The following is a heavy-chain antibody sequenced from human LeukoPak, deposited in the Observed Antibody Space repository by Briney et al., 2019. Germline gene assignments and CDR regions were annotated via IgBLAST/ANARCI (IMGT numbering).Heavy chain of an antibody. D-gene: IGHD6-19*01. J-gene: IGHJ4*02. V-gene: IGHV3-30*18. Sequence: ISYDGSNKYYADSVKGRFTISRDNSKNTLYLQMNSLRAEDTAVYYCAKDRIAVAGTPGYWGQGTLVTVSS. CDR2: ISYDGSNK. CDR3: AKDRIAVAGTPGY.